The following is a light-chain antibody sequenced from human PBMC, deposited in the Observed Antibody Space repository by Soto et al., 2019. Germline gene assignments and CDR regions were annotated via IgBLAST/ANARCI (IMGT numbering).Light chain of an antibody. J-gene: IGLJ2*01. CDR2: EDI. CDR3: CSYAGGTSVV. Sequence: QSALTQPASVSGSPGQSITIPCTGTSSDVGSYNLVSWYQQHPGKAPKLMIYEDIERPSGVSNRFSGSKSGNTASLTIARLQTQDEDEYYCCSYAGGTSVVFGGGTKLTVL. CDR1: SSDVGSYNL. V-gene: IGLV2-23*01.